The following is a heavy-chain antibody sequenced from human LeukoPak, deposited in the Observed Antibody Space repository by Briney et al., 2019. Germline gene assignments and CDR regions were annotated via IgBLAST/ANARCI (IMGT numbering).Heavy chain of an antibody. Sequence: GRSLRLSCAASGFTFSSYAMHWVRQAPGKGLEWVAVISYDGSNKYYADSVKGRFTISRDNSKNTLYLQMNSLRAEDTAVYYCAREEEFPFDYWGQGTLVTVSS. CDR1: GFTFSSYA. D-gene: IGHD2-21*01. CDR2: ISYDGSNK. V-gene: IGHV3-30-3*01. CDR3: AREEEFPFDY. J-gene: IGHJ4*02.